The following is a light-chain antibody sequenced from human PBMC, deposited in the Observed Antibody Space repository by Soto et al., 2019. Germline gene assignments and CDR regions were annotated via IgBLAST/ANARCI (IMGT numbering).Light chain of an antibody. CDR1: NSNIGINI. V-gene: IGLV1-44*01. CDR2: SNN. Sequence: QSVLTQPPSASGTPGQRVTISCSGSNSNIGINIVNWYQHFPGTAPKLLIYSNNQRPSGVPDRFSGSKSGTSASLAISGLQSEDEADYYCAVWDDSLNGRVFGGGTKLTVL. CDR3: AVWDDSLNGRV. J-gene: IGLJ3*02.